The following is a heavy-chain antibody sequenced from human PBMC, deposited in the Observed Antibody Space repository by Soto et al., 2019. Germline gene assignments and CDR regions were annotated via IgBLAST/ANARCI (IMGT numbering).Heavy chain of an antibody. V-gene: IGHV1-46*01. Sequence: ASVKVSCKASGYTFTSYYMHWVRQAPGQGLEWMGIINPSGGSTSYAQKFQGRVTMTRDTSTSTVYMELSSLRSEDTAVYHCASPPAGRYYGMDVWGQGTTVTVSS. CDR1: GYTFTSYY. D-gene: IGHD2-2*01. J-gene: IGHJ6*02. CDR2: INPSGGST. CDR3: ASPPAGRYYGMDV.